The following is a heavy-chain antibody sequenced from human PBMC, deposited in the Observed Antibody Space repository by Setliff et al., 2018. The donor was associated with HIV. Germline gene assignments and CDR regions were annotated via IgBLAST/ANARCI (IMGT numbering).Heavy chain of an antibody. J-gene: IGHJ3*02. CDR2: IYTSGST. V-gene: IGHV4-4*09. CDR1: GGSISSYY. CDR3: AGCSGGSCPFDAFDI. D-gene: IGHD2-15*01. Sequence: ASETLSLTCTVSGGSISSYYWSWIRQPPGKGLEWIGYIYTSGSTNHNPSLKSRVTISVDTSKNQFSLKLSSVTAADTAVYYCAGCSGGSCPFDAFDIWGQGTMVTVSS.